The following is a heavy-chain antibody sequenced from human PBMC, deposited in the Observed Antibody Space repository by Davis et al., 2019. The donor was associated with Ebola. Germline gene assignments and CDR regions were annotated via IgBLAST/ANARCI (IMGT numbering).Heavy chain of an antibody. D-gene: IGHD2-2*02. Sequence: GSLRLSCTVSGGSISSSSYYWGWIRQPPGKGLEWIGSIYYSGSTYYNPSLKSRVTISVDTSKNQFSLKLSSVTAADTAVYYCARVQYQLLYRYSWFDPWGQGTLVTVSS. CDR2: IYYSGST. V-gene: IGHV4-39*01. CDR3: ARVQYQLLYRYSWFDP. CDR1: GGSISSSSYY. J-gene: IGHJ5*02.